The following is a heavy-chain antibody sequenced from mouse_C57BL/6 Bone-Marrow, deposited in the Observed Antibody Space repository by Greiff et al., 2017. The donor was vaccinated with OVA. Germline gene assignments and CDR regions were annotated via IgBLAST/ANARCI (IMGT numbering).Heavy chain of an antibody. CDR3: TRSYSNYGDFGY. CDR2: IDPENGGT. CDR1: GYTFTDYE. V-gene: IGHV1-15*01. J-gene: IGHJ2*01. Sequence: VQLQQSGAELVRPGASVTLSCKASGYTFTDYEMHWVKQTPVHGLEWIGAIDPENGGTAYNQKFKGKAILTADKSSSTAYMELRSLTSEDSAVYYCTRSYSNYGDFGYWGQGTTLTVSS. D-gene: IGHD2-5*01.